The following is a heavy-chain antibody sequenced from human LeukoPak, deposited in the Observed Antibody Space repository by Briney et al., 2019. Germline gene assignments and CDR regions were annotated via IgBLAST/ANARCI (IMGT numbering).Heavy chain of an antibody. D-gene: IGHD4-17*01. CDR2: IDPNSGGT. CDR3: ARGLGDPPRGFDY. CDR1: GYTFTGYY. V-gene: IGHV1-2*02. J-gene: IGHJ4*02. Sequence: ASVKVSCKASGYTFTGYYMHWVRQAPGQGLEWMGWIDPNSGGTNYAQKFQGRVTMTRDTSISTAYMELSRLRSDDTAVYYCARGLGDPPRGFDYWGQGTLVTVSS.